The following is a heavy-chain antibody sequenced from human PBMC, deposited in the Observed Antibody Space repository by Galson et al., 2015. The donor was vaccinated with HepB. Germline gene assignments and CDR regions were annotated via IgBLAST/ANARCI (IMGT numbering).Heavy chain of an antibody. Sequence: SLRLSCAASGFTFSSYAMHWVRQAPGKGLEWVAVISYDGSNKYYADSVKGRFTISRDNSKNTLYLQMNSLRAEDTAAYYCASSRITMVRGVNYYYYGMDVWGQGTTVTVSS. J-gene: IGHJ6*02. CDR3: ASSRITMVRGVNYYYYGMDV. CDR2: ISYDGSNK. D-gene: IGHD3-10*01. CDR1: GFTFSSYA. V-gene: IGHV3-30*04.